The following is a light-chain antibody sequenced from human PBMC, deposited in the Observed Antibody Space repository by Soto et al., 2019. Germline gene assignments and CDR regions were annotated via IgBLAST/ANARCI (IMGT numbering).Light chain of an antibody. CDR1: QSVSSY. Sequence: EIVLTQLPATLSLSPGDGATLSCRASQSVSSYLAWYQQRRGQAPRLLIYDASNRATGIPARFSGSGSGTDFTLTISRLEPEDFAVYYCQQYGSSGTFGQGTKVDIK. V-gene: IGKV3-11*01. J-gene: IGKJ1*01. CDR2: DAS. CDR3: QQYGSSGT.